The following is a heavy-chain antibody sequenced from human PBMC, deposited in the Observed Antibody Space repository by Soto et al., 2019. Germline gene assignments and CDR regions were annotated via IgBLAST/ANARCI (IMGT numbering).Heavy chain of an antibody. CDR1: GFSLSTRGVG. CDR3: AHAYSSSRERFNWFDP. Sequence: SGPTLVNPTQTLTLTCTFSGFSLSTRGVGVGWIRQPPGKALEWLALIYWNDDKRYSPSLKSRLTITKDTSKNQVVLTMTNMDPVDTATYYCAHAYSSSRERFNWFDPWGQGTLVTVSS. CDR2: IYWNDDK. J-gene: IGHJ5*02. D-gene: IGHD6-13*01. V-gene: IGHV2-5*01.